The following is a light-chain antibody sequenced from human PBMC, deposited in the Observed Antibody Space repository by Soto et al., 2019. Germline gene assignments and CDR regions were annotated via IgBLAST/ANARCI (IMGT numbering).Light chain of an antibody. J-gene: IGLJ1*01. Sequence: QSVLTQPASVSGSPGQWIAISCTGTSSDVGSHDLVSWYQQQSGKVPKLIIYDVSSRPSGVSNRFSGSKSGNTASLTISGLQAEDEADYYCSSFTSTTTYVFGTGTKVTV. CDR2: DVS. CDR1: SSDVGSHDL. V-gene: IGLV2-14*02. CDR3: SSFTSTTTYV.